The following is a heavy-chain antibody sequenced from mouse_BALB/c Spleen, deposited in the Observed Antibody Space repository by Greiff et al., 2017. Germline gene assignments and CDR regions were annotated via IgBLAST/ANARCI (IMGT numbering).Heavy chain of an antibody. CDR1: GFTFSSYG. CDR3: ARHEGLRRGYYAMDY. D-gene: IGHD2-4*01. J-gene: IGHJ4*01. V-gene: IGHV5-6*01. CDR2: ISSGGSYT. Sequence: EVQGVESGGDLVKPGGSLKLSCAASGFTFSSYGMSWVRQTPDKRLEWVATISSGGSYTYYPDSVKGRFTISRDNAKNTLYLQMSSLKSEDTAMYYCARHEGLRRGYYAMDYWGQGTSVTVSS.